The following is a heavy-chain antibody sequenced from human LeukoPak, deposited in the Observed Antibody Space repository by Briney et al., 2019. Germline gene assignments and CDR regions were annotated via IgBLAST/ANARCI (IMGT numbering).Heavy chain of an antibody. CDR2: ISYDGSNK. CDR1: EFTFSNYA. J-gene: IGHJ4*02. V-gene: IGHV3-30*04. CDR3: ARRVAAAPVWAFDY. Sequence: PGRSLRLSCAASEFTFSNYAMHWVRQAPGKGLEWVAVISYDGSNKYYADSVKGRFTISRDNSKNTLYLQMNSLRAEDTAVYYCARRVAAAPVWAFDYWGQGTLVTVSS. D-gene: IGHD3-16*01.